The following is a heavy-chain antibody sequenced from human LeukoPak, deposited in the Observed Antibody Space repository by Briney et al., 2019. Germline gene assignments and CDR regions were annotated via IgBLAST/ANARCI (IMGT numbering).Heavy chain of an antibody. D-gene: IGHD6-19*01. V-gene: IGHV1-2*02. CDR2: INPNSGGT. CDR1: GYTFTGYY. J-gene: IGHJ5*02. Sequence: ASVKVSCKASGYTFTGYYMDWVRQAPGQGLEWIGWINPNSGGTNYAQKFQGGVTMTRDTSISTAYMELSRLRSDDTAVYYCARSRIAVAGHNWFDPWGQGTLVTVSS. CDR3: ARSRIAVAGHNWFDP.